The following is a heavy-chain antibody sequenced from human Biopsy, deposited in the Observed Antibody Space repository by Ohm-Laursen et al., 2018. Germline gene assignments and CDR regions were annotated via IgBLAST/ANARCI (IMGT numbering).Heavy chain of an antibody. Sequence: SVKVSCNAPGGTFSNYGVNWVRQAPGQGLEWLGGDIPILGTGNYAQKFQDRVTVAADTSTSTATMELRSLRSDDTAVYYCATKLTGYFHHWGQGTLVIVSS. CDR3: ATKLTGYFHH. D-gene: IGHD3-9*01. J-gene: IGHJ1*01. V-gene: IGHV1-69*06. CDR2: DIPILGTG. CDR1: GGTFSNYG.